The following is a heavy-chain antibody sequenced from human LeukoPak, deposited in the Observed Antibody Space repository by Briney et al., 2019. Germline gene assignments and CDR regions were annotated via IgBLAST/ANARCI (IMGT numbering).Heavy chain of an antibody. CDR3: AKEIIGSSSWYSPAFDI. D-gene: IGHD6-13*01. J-gene: IGHJ3*02. Sequence: PGASLRLSCAASGFTFSSYAMSWVRQAPGKGLEWVSAISGSGGSTYYADSVKGRFTISRDNSKNTLHLQMNSLRAEDTAVYYCAKEIIGSSSWYSPAFDIWGQGTMVTVSS. CDR1: GFTFSSYA. V-gene: IGHV3-23*01. CDR2: ISGSGGST.